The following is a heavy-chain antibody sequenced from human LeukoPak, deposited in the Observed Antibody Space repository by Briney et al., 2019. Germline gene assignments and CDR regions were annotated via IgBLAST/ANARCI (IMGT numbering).Heavy chain of an antibody. CDR3: AKDKGSSGYYPSRLGY. D-gene: IGHD3-22*01. CDR1: GFTFSSYA. V-gene: IGHV3-30*04. J-gene: IGHJ4*02. Sequence: PGRSLRLSCAASGFTFSSYAMHWVRQAPGKGLEWVAVISYDGSNKYYADSVKGRFTISRDNSKNTLYLQMNSLRAEDTAVYYCAKDKGSSGYYPSRLGYWGQGTLVTVSS. CDR2: ISYDGSNK.